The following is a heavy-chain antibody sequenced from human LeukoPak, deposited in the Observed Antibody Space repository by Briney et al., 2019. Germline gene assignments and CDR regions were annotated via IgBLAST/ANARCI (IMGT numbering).Heavy chain of an antibody. V-gene: IGHV1-18*01. CDR1: GYIFTSYG. CDR2: ISTYNGDT. D-gene: IGHD6-13*01. CDR3: ARDGPSTDSSSWRH. Sequence: ASVKVSCKASGYIFTSYGITWVRQAPGQGLEWMGWISTYNGDTNYAQNLQGRVTMTTDTSTSTAYMDLRSLRSDDTAVYYCARDGPSTDSSSWRHWGQGTLVTVSS. J-gene: IGHJ4*02.